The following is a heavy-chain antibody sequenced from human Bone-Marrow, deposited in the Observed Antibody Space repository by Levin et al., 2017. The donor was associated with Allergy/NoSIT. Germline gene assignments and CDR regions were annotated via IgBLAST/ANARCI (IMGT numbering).Heavy chain of an antibody. V-gene: IGHV4-4*02. CDR2: IYHSGGT. CDR1: GGSINSTNW. J-gene: IGHJ4*02. Sequence: SETLSLTCAVSGGSINSTNWWSWVRQPPGKGLEWIGEIYHSGGTNYSPSLKSRVTISVDRSKNHFSLNLRSVTAADTALYYRATRPRVLLWLGELSHFDYWGQGILVTVSS. CDR3: ATRPRVLLWLGELSHFDY. D-gene: IGHD3-10*01.